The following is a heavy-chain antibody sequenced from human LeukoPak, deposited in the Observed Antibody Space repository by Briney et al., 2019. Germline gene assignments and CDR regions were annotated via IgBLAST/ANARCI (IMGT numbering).Heavy chain of an antibody. CDR2: IYYSGST. Sequence: SETLSLTCTVSGGSISSSSYYWGWIRQPPGKRLEWIGSIYYSGSTYYNPSLKSRVTISVDTSKNQFSLKLSSVTAADTAVYYCARAGGSYYYGSGTSRGPFDYWGQGTLVTVSS. CDR3: ARAGGSYYYGSGTSRGPFDY. CDR1: GGSISSSSYY. J-gene: IGHJ4*02. D-gene: IGHD3-10*01. V-gene: IGHV4-39*07.